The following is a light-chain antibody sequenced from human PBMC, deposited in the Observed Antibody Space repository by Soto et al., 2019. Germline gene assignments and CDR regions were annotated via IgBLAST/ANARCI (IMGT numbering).Light chain of an antibody. CDR3: ASYTTSSTWV. V-gene: IGLV2-14*01. CDR2: EVS. Sequence: QSALTQPASVSGSPGQSITISCTGTSSDVGAYNYVSWYQQYPGKAPKLMISEVSNRRSGVSNRFSGSKSGNTASLTISGLQAEDEANYYCASYTTSSTWVFGGGTKLTVL. CDR1: SSDVGAYNY. J-gene: IGLJ3*02.